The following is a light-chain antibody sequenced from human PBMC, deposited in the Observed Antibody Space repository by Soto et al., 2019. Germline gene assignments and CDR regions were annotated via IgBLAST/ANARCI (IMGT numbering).Light chain of an antibody. CDR3: QQYNNWPPYT. CDR1: QSVSSQ. V-gene: IGKV3-15*01. J-gene: IGKJ2*01. CDR2: GAS. Sequence: EVVMTQSPATLSVSPGERATLSCRASQSVSSQLAWYQQKPGQAARLLIYGASTRATGIPVRFSGSGSGTEFTLTISSLQSEDFAVYYCQQYNNWPPYTFGQGTKVEIK.